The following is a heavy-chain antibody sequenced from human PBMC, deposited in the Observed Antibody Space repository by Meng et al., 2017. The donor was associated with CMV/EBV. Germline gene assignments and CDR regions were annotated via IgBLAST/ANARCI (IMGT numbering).Heavy chain of an antibody. V-gene: IGHV3-30*02. CDR2: IRYDGSNK. CDR1: GFTFSNAW. J-gene: IGHJ6*02. D-gene: IGHD6-6*01. Sequence: GESLKISCAASGFTFSNAWMSWVRQAPGKGLEWVAFIRYDGSNKYYADSVKGRFTISRDNSKNTLYLQMNSLRDEDTAVYYCATWPYSSSYYYYGMDVWGQGTTVTVSS. CDR3: ATWPYSSSYYYYGMDV.